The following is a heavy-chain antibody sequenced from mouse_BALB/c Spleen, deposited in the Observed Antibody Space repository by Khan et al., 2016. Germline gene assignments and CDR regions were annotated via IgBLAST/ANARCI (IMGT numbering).Heavy chain of an antibody. CDR3: TRHGNYAMAY. Sequence: EVELVESGGGLVQPGGSLKLSCATSGYTFSDYYMYWVRQTPEKRLEWVAHISHVGGSTYYPDTVKGRFTISRDNANNTLYLQLSRLKSDAAALYHCTRHGNYAMAYWGQGTSVTVSS. D-gene: IGHD1-1*02. V-gene: IGHV5-12*02. CDR2: ISHVGGST. CDR1: GYTFSDYY. J-gene: IGHJ4*01.